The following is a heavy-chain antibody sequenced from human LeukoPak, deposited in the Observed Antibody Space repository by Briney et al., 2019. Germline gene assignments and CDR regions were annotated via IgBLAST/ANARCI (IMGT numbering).Heavy chain of an antibody. CDR2: IYPGDSDT. CDR3: ARRARGVAARGWFDP. CDR1: GYSFTSYW. V-gene: IGHV5-51*01. D-gene: IGHD6-13*01. J-gene: IGHJ5*02. Sequence: GESLKLSCKGSGYSFTSYWIGWVRQMPGKGLEWMGIIYPGDSDTRYSPSFQGQVTISADKSISTAYLQWSSLKASDTAMYYCARRARGVAARGWFDPWGQGTLVTVSS.